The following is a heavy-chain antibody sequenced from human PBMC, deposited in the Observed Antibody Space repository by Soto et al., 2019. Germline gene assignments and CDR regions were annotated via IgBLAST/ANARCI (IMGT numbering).Heavy chain of an antibody. Sequence: QVQLVQSGGEVKKPGASVKVSCKASGYTFNTFGITWVRQAAGQGLEWMGWMKTYSGKTEYAQKFQGRVPMSTNATTSTAYMELRSLRSDDRAVYYCTREGLSGSNNQYQWYGPWGQGTLVTVSS. CDR3: TREGLSGSNNQYQWYGP. J-gene: IGHJ5*02. CDR2: MKTYSGKT. D-gene: IGHD3-10*01. V-gene: IGHV1-18*01. CDR1: GYTFNTFG.